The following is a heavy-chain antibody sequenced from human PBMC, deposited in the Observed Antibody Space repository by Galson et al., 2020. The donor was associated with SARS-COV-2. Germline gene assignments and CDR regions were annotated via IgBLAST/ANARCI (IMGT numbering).Heavy chain of an antibody. D-gene: IGHD6-13*01. CDR2: IYPGDSDT. CDR3: ARLRYIAAAVPVGGAFDI. CDR1: GYSFTSYW. Sequence: GESLKISCKGSGYSFTSYWIGWVRQMPGKGLEWMGIIYPGDSDTRYSPSFQGQVTISADKSISTAYLQWSSLKASDTAMYYCARLRYIAAAVPVGGAFDIWGQGTMVTVSS. J-gene: IGHJ3*02. V-gene: IGHV5-51*01.